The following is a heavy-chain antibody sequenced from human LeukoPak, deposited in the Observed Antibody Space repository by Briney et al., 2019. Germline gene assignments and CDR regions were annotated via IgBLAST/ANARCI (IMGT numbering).Heavy chain of an antibody. V-gene: IGHV4-59*01. Sequence: PSETLSLTCTVSGGSISSYYWSWIRQPPGKGLEWIGYIYYSGSTNYNPSLKSRVTISVDTSKNQFSLKLSSVTAADTAVYYCAGAEYSSGWYPYYYYGMDVWGQGTTVTVSS. J-gene: IGHJ6*02. CDR3: AGAEYSSGWYPYYYYGMDV. CDR2: IYYSGST. D-gene: IGHD6-19*01. CDR1: GGSISSYY.